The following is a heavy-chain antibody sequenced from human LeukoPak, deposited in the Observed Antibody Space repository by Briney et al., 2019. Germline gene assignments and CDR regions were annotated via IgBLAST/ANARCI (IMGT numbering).Heavy chain of an antibody. CDR3: ARDLGMAGIAPVDY. CDR2: IYHSGAT. Sequence: PSETLSLTCTVSGYSISSGYYWGWIRQSPEKGLVWIGSIYHSGATYYNPSLKSRVTISVDTPKNQFSLKVTSVTAADTAVYYCARDLGMAGIAPVDYWGQGTLVTVSS. D-gene: IGHD6-19*01. J-gene: IGHJ4*02. V-gene: IGHV4-38-2*02. CDR1: GYSISSGYY.